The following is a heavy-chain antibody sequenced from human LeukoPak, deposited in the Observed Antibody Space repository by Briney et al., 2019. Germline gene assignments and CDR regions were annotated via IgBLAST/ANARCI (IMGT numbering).Heavy chain of an antibody. D-gene: IGHD3-9*01. J-gene: IGHJ4*02. CDR3: ARVEDYDILTGFDY. Sequence: PGGPLRLSCAASGFTFSSYWMSWVRQAPGKGLEWVANIKQDESEKYYVDSVKGRFTISRDNAKNSLYLQMNSLRAEDTAVYYCARVEDYDILTGFDYWGQGTLVTVSS. CDR1: GFTFSSYW. CDR2: IKQDESEK. V-gene: IGHV3-7*01.